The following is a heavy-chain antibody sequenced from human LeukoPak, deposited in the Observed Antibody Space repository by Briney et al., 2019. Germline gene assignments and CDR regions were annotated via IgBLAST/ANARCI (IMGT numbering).Heavy chain of an antibody. D-gene: IGHD2-2*01. CDR3: VSFYETN. CDR2: VNSDGSWT. Sequence: GGSLRLSCAASGHYWMHWVRQAPGKGLVWVSHVNSDGSWTSHADSVKGRFTISKDNAKNTVYLQMNNLRTEDTAVYYCVSFYETNWGRGTLVTVSS. V-gene: IGHV3-74*01. CDR1: GHYW. J-gene: IGHJ4*02.